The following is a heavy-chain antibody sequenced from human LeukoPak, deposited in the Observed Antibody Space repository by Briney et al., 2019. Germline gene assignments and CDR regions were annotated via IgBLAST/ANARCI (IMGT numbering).Heavy chain of an antibody. Sequence: ETLSLTCAVYGGSFSGYYWSWIRQPPGKGLEWIGEINHSGSTNYNPSLKSRVTISVDTSKNQFSLKLSSVTAADTAVYYCARVQKYYDILTLDYWGQGTLVTVSS. CDR2: INHSGST. V-gene: IGHV4-34*01. D-gene: IGHD3-9*01. CDR1: GGSFSGYY. J-gene: IGHJ4*02. CDR3: ARVQKYYDILTLDY.